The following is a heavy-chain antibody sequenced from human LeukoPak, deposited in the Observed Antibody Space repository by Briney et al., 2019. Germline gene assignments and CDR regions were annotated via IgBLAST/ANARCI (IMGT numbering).Heavy chain of an antibody. J-gene: IGHJ3*02. V-gene: IGHV1-69*05. Sequence: SVKVSCKASGGTFSSYTISWVRQAPGQGLEWMGRIIPIFGTANYAQKFQGRVTITTDESTSTAYMELSSLRSEDTAVYYCAILGGVIVGGAFDIWGQGTMVTVSS. D-gene: IGHD3-16*02. CDR3: AILGGVIVGGAFDI. CDR2: IIPIFGTA. CDR1: GGTFSSYT.